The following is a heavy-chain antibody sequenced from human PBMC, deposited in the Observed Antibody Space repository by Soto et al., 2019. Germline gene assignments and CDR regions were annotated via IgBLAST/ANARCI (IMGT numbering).Heavy chain of an antibody. V-gene: IGHV3-53*01. CDR1: GFTFSGKKY. CDR2: LYHTDGT. J-gene: IGHJ3*02. CDR3: ANWLHREHCFDI. D-gene: IGHD1-1*01. Sequence: GGSLRLSCEASGFTFSGKKYLTWVRQAPGKGLEWVSALYHTDGTFYADSVKGRFTISKENSKNTFYLQLNSLRPDDTAVYYCANWLHREHCFDIWGLGTVVTVSS.